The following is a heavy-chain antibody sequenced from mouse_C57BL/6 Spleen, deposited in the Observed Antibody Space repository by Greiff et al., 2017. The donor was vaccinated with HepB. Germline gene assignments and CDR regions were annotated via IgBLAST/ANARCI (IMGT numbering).Heavy chain of an antibody. J-gene: IGHJ2*01. CDR1: GYAFSSSW. Sequence: VMLVESGPELVKPGASVKISCKASGYAFSSSWMNWVKQRPGKGLEWIGRIYPGDGDTNYNGKFKGKATLTADKSSSTAYMQLSSLTSEDSAVYFCARVLYGNYYYFDYWGQGTTLTVSS. CDR3: ARVLYGNYYYFDY. CDR2: IYPGDGDT. V-gene: IGHV1-82*01. D-gene: IGHD2-10*02.